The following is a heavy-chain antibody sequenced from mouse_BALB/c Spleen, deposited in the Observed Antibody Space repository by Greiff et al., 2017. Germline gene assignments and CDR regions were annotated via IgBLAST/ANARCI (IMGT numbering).Heavy chain of an antibody. CDR1: GFNIKDYY. Sequence: EVQLQQSGAELVRSGASAKLSCTASGFNIKDYYMHWVKQRPEQGLEWIGWIDPENGDTEYAPKFQGKATMTADTSSNTAYLQLSSLTSEDTAVYYCNARGGAMDYWGQGTSVTVSS. D-gene: IGHD1-1*02. CDR3: NARGGAMDY. J-gene: IGHJ4*01. V-gene: IGHV14-4*02. CDR2: IDPENGDT.